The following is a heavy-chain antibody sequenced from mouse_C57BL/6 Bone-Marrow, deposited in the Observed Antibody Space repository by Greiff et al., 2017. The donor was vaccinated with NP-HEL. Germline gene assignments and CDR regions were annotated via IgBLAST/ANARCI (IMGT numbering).Heavy chain of an antibody. V-gene: IGHV5-9-1*02. CDR1: GFTFSSYA. D-gene: IGHD1-1*01. CDR3: TRVGATVGAY. Sequence: EVQVVESGEGLVKPGGSLKLSCAASGFTFSSYAMSWVRQTPEKRLEWVAYISSGGDYIYYADTVKGRFTISRDNARNTLYLQMSSLKSEDTAMYYCTRVGATVGAYWGQGTLVTVSA. CDR2: ISSGGDYI. J-gene: IGHJ3*01.